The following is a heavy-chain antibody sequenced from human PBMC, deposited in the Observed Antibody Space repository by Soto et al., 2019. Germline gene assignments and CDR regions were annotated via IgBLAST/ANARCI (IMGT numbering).Heavy chain of an antibody. CDR3: ARDAYCSGGRCYFDT. D-gene: IGHD2-15*01. V-gene: IGHV4-30-4*01. CDR1: GGSISSGDYY. Sequence: SETLSLTCTVSGGSISSGDYYWSWIRQPPGKGLEWIGYIYYSGSTYYNPSLKSRVTISVDTSKNQFSLKLSSVTAADTAVYYCARDAYCSGGRCYFDTWGQGTLVTVSS. CDR2: IYYSGST. J-gene: IGHJ5*02.